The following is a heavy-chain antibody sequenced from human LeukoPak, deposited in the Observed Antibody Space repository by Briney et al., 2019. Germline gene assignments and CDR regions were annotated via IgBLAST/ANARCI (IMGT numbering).Heavy chain of an antibody. CDR2: ISYDGSDK. J-gene: IGHJ4*02. V-gene: IGHV3-30*18. CDR3: AKDRVFELWFEEASPYYFDY. Sequence: GGSLRLSCAASAFTFSSYGMHWVRQAPGKGLEWVALISYDGSDKYYADSVKGRFTISRDNSKNTLYLQMNSLRAEDTAVYYCAKDRVFELWFEEASPYYFDYWGQGTLVTVSS. D-gene: IGHD3-10*01. CDR1: AFTFSSYG.